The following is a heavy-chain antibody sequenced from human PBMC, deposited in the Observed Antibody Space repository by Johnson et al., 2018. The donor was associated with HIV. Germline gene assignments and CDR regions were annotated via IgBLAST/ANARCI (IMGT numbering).Heavy chain of an antibody. J-gene: IGHJ3*02. Sequence: VKLVESGGGLVQPGGSLRLSCAASGFTFSSYDMHWVRQATGKGLEWVSEIGTAGDTYYPGSVKGRFTISRENANNSLYLQMNSLTAGDTAVYFCVRVGSGSYYSRDAFDIWGQGTLVTVSS. D-gene: IGHD3-10*01. CDR3: VRVGSGSYYSRDAFDI. V-gene: IGHV3-13*01. CDR2: IGTAGDT. CDR1: GFTFSSYD.